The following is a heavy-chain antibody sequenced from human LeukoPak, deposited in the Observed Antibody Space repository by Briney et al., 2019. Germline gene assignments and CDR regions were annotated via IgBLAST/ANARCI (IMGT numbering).Heavy chain of an antibody. Sequence: ASVKVSCKAAGYIFSNFGISWVRQAPGQGLEWMGWINTYNERTNYAEKFQGRVSMTTDTSTTTAYMELRSLRSDDTAVYYCATGYCSSTNCRIDYWGQGTLVSVSS. D-gene: IGHD2-2*03. J-gene: IGHJ4*02. V-gene: IGHV1-18*01. CDR3: ATGYCSSTNCRIDY. CDR2: INTYNERT. CDR1: GYIFSNFG.